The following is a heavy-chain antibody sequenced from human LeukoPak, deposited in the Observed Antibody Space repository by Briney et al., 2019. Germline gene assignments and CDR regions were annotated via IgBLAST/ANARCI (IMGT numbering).Heavy chain of an antibody. Sequence: ASVKVSRKASGYTFTSYYMHWVRQAPGQGLEWMGIINPSGGSTSYAQKFQGRVTMTRDTSTSTVYMELSSLRSEDTAVYYCARDLVGAPNYYYGMDVWGQGTTVTVSS. J-gene: IGHJ6*02. D-gene: IGHD1-26*01. CDR3: ARDLVGAPNYYYGMDV. CDR2: INPSGGST. V-gene: IGHV1-46*01. CDR1: GYTFTSYY.